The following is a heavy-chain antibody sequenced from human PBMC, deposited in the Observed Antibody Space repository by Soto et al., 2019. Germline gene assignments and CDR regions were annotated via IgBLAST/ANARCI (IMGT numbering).Heavy chain of an antibody. Sequence: SETLSLTCAVYGGSFSCYYWSWIRQPPGKGLEWIGEINHSGSTNYNPSLKSRVTISVDTSKNQFSLKLSSVTAADTAVYYCARGHGDYDFWSGYYGNYYYGMDVWGQGTTVTVSS. CDR1: GGSFSCYY. J-gene: IGHJ6*02. V-gene: IGHV4-34*01. CDR3: ARGHGDYDFWSGYYGNYYYGMDV. CDR2: INHSGST. D-gene: IGHD3-3*01.